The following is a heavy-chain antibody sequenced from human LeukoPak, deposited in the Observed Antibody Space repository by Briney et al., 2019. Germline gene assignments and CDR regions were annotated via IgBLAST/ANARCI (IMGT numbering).Heavy chain of an antibody. CDR1: GYTFTGYY. CDR3: ARVRTTMHAFDI. V-gene: IGHV1-2*06. Sequence: ASVNVSCTASGYTFTGYYMHWVRQAPGQGLEWMGRINPNSGGTNYAQKFQGRVTMTRDTSISTAYMELSRLRSDDTAVYYCARVRTTMHAFDIWGQGTMVTVSS. J-gene: IGHJ3*02. D-gene: IGHD4-17*01. CDR2: INPNSGGT.